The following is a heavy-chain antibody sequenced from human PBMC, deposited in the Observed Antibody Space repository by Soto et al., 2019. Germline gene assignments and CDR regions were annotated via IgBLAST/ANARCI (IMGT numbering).Heavy chain of an antibody. V-gene: IGHV5-10-1*01. CDR3: ARLAMATRRGYYGMDV. Sequence: VQLVQSGAEVKKPGESLRISCKGSGYSFTSYWISWVRQMPGKGLEWMGRSDPSDSYTNYSPSFQGHVPISADKSISTAYLQWSSLKASDTAMYYCARLAMATRRGYYGMDVWGQGTTVTVSS. D-gene: IGHD5-12*01. J-gene: IGHJ6*02. CDR2: SDPSDSYT. CDR1: GYSFTSYW.